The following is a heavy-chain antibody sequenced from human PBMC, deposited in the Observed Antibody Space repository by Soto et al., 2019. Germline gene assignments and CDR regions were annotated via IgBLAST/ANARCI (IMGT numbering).Heavy chain of an antibody. CDR3: ARSIDP. CDR2: IYYSGSN. Sequence: SETLSLTCSVSGGSISNYYWSWIRQPPGKGLEWIGYIYYSGSNNYNPSLKSRVTISVDTSKNQFSLKLTSVTAADTAVYYCARSIDPWGQGTLVTVSS. CDR1: GGSISNYY. J-gene: IGHJ5*02. V-gene: IGHV4-59*01.